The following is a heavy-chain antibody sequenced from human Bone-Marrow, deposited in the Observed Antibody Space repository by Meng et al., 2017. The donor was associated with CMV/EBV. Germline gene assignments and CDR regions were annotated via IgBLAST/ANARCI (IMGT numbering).Heavy chain of an antibody. J-gene: IGHJ4*02. Sequence: SVKVSCKASGYTFTGYYMHWVRQAPGQGLEWMGGIIPILDIVNYAQKFQGRVTITADTSRGTAYMELNSLRSEDTAVYYCARDQTDSTSSKDYWGQGTRVTVSS. CDR3: ARDQTDSTSSKDY. D-gene: IGHD6-6*01. CDR1: GYTFTGYY. CDR2: IIPILDIV. V-gene: IGHV1-69*10.